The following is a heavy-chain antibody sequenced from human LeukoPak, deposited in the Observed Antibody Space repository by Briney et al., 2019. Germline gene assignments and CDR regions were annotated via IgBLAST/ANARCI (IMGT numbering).Heavy chain of an antibody. Sequence: GGSLRLSCAASGFTFSSYAMSWVRQAPGKGLEWVSAISGSGGSTYYADSVKGRFTISRDNSKNTLYLQMNSLRAEDTAVYYCAKELSEPTVYYDFWSGSLDYWGQGTLVTVSS. CDR1: GFTFSSYA. V-gene: IGHV3-23*01. D-gene: IGHD3-3*01. CDR3: AKELSEPTVYYDFWSGSLDY. J-gene: IGHJ4*02. CDR2: ISGSGGST.